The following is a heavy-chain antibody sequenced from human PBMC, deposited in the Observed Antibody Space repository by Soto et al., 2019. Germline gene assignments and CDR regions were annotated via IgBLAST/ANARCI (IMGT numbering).Heavy chain of an antibody. CDR1: GFTFSSYS. CDR3: ARVISGSSGGGMDV. J-gene: IGHJ6*02. Sequence: EVQLVESGGGLGKPGGSLRLSCAASGFTFSSYSMNWVRQAPGKGLEWVSSISSSSSYIYYADSVKGRFTISRDNAKNSLYLQMNSLRAEDTAVYYCARVISGSSGGGMDVWGQGTTVTVSS. D-gene: IGHD1-26*01. CDR2: ISSSSSYI. V-gene: IGHV3-21*01.